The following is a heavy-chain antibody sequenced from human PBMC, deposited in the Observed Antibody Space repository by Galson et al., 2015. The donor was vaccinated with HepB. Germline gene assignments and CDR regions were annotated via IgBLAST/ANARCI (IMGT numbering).Heavy chain of an antibody. V-gene: IGHV3-53*01. CDR2: MYNSGDT. D-gene: IGHD3-22*01. CDR1: GFPVSGNY. J-gene: IGHJ4*02. CDR3: ARMYDTSGPMFY. Sequence: SLRLSCAASGFPVSGNYMTWVRQAPGKGLEWVSIMYNSGDTYYTDSVKGRFTISRDIYKNTVYLQMSSLRAEDTALYYCARMYDTSGPMFYWGQGTLVTVSS.